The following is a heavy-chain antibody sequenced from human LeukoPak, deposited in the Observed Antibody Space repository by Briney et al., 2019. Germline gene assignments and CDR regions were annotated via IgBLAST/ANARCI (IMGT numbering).Heavy chain of an antibody. V-gene: IGHV1-2*02. CDR1: GYTFTGYY. CDR2: INPNSGGT. Sequence: ASVKVSFKASGYTFTGYYIHWVRQAPGQGLEWMAWINPNSGGTNYAQKFQGRVTMTRDTSISTAYMELSRLRSDDTAVYYCARAPHWNDDTFDIWGQGTMVTVSS. CDR3: ARAPHWNDDTFDI. D-gene: IGHD1-1*01. J-gene: IGHJ3*02.